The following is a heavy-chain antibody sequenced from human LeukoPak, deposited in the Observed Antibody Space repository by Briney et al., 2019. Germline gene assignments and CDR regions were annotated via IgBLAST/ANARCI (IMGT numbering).Heavy chain of an antibody. CDR1: GFTFSSYA. CDR2: ISYDGNNK. CDR3: ARVVWSSWYGGDLDY. Sequence: TGGSLRLSCAASGFTFSSYAMHWVRQAPGKGLEWVVVISYDGNNKYYTESVKGRFTITRDNSKNTLYLQMNSLRAEDTAVYYCARVVWSSWYGGDLDYWGQGTLVTVSS. V-gene: IGHV3-30-3*01. D-gene: IGHD6-13*01. J-gene: IGHJ4*02.